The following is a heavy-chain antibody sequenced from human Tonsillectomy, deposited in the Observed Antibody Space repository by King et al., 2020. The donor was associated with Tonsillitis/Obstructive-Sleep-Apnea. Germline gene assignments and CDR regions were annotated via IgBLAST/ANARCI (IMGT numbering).Heavy chain of an antibody. CDR1: GFTFSSYS. CDR2: ISSSSSYI. D-gene: IGHD5-18*01. V-gene: IGHV3-21*01. Sequence: EVQLVESGGGLVKPGGSLRLSCAASGFTFSSYSMNWVRQAPGKGLEWVSSISSSSSYIYYADSVKGRFTISRDNAKNSLYLQMNSLRAEDTAVYYCAREGDVETAMVDYWGQGTLVTVSS. J-gene: IGHJ4*02. CDR3: AREGDVETAMVDY.